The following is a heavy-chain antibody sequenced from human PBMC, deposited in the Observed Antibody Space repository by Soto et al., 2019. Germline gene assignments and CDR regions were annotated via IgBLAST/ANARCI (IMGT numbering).Heavy chain of an antibody. CDR1: GFTFSSYS. J-gene: IGHJ5*02. D-gene: IGHD6-19*01. CDR3: ARDPARIAVAGTARVDP. CDR2: ISSSSSYI. V-gene: IGHV3-21*01. Sequence: PGGSLRLSCAASGFTFSSYSMNWVRQAPGKGLEWVSSISSSSSYIYYAESVKGRFTIPRDNAKNSLYLQMNSLRAEDTAVYYCARDPARIAVAGTARVDPWGQGTLVTVSS.